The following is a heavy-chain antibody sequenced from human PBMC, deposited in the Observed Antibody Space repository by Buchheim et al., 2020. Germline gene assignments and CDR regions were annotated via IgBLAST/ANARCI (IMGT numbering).Heavy chain of an antibody. J-gene: IGHJ6*03. V-gene: IGHV3-7*01. Sequence: EVQLVESGGGLVQPGGSLRLSCAASGFTFSSYWMSWVRQAPGKGLEWVANIKQDGSEKYYVDSVQGRFPIPRDNAKNSLYLQMNSLRAEDTAVYYCARGHPLRYFDWLQSTNYYYMDVWGKGTT. D-gene: IGHD3-9*01. CDR3: ARGHPLRYFDWLQSTNYYYMDV. CDR1: GFTFSSYW. CDR2: IKQDGSEK.